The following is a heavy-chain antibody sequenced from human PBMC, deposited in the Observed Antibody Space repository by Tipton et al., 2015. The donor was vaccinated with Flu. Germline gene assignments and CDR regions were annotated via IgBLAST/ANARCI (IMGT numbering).Heavy chain of an antibody. CDR2: ILCGGST. D-gene: IGHD2-21*01. Sequence: SLRLSCAGSGFNVTNYYMSWVRQAPGKGLEWVSVILCGGSTYYAGSVKGRFTISRDISKNILYLQMKSLRVEDTAVYFCAREVVVSGTPYYFDSWGQGTLVTVSS. V-gene: IGHV3-66*01. CDR1: GFNVTNYY. J-gene: IGHJ4*02. CDR3: AREVVVSGTPYYFDS.